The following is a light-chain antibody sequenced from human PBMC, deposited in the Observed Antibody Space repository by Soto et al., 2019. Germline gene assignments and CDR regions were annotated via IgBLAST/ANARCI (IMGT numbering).Light chain of an antibody. V-gene: IGKV1-5*03. CDR1: QSISDS. CDR2: EAS. Sequence: GDRVTLTCRASQSISDSLAWYQQKPGKAPKLLIYEASSLKSGVPSRFSGSRSGTEYTLTISSLQPDDFATYYCQQYNGYWTFGQGTKVEIK. J-gene: IGKJ1*01. CDR3: QQYNGYWT.